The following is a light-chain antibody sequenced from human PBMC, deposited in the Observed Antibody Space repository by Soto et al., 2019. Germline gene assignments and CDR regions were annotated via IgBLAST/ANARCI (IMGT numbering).Light chain of an antibody. V-gene: IGLV1-44*01. J-gene: IGLJ2*01. CDR1: SSNIGSNT. Sequence: QSVLTQPPSASGTPGQRVTISCSGTSSNIGSNTVNWYQPLPGAAPKLLIYSNNERPSGVPARFSGSKSGTSVSLAISGLQSEDEADYYCASWDDSLNGVVFGGGTKLTVL. CDR2: SNN. CDR3: ASWDDSLNGVV.